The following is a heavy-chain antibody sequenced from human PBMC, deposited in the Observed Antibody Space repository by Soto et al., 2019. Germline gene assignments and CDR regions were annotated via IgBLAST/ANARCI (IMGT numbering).Heavy chain of an antibody. D-gene: IGHD6-19*01. CDR3: ARYLEYSSGWTVDYFDY. CDR1: CGSISSGGYY. V-gene: IGHV4-31*02. CDR2: IYYSGIT. J-gene: IGHJ4*02. Sequence: SETLYLTFTVSCGSISSGGYYLSWIRPHPVKGLELIGYIYYSGITYYNPSLKSRVTISVDTSKNQFSLKLSSVTAADTAVYYCARYLEYSSGWTVDYFDYWGQGTLVTVYS.